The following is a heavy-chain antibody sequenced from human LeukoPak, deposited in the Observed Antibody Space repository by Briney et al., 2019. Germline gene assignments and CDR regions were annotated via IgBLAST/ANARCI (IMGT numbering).Heavy chain of an antibody. V-gene: IGHV3-33*01. Sequence: PGGSLRLSCAASGFTFSNYGMHWVRQAPGKGLEWVAVIWYDGSNKYYADSVKGRFTISRDNSKNTLYLQMNSLKTEDTAVYYCTMPPPNWGFDGYYYYGMDVWGQGTTVTVSS. D-gene: IGHD7-27*01. CDR3: TMPPPNWGFDGYYYYGMDV. J-gene: IGHJ6*02. CDR1: GFTFSNYG. CDR2: IWYDGSNK.